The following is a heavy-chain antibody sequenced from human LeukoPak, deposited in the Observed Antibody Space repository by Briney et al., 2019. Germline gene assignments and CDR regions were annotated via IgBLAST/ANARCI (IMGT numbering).Heavy chain of an antibody. CDR3: ARAGLLPYYYYYMDV. V-gene: IGHV3-7*01. D-gene: IGHD2-15*01. J-gene: IGHJ6*03. CDR2: IKQDGSEK. CDR1: GFTFSSYW. Sequence: QAGGSLRLSCAASGFTFSSYWMSWVRQAPGKGLERVANIKQDGSEKYYVDSVKGRFTISIDNAKNSLYLQMNSLRAEDTAVYYCARAGLLPYYYYYMDVWGKGTTVIVSS.